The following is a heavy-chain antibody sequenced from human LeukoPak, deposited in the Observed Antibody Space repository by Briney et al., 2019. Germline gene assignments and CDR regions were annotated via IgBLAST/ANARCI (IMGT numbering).Heavy chain of an antibody. D-gene: IGHD3-10*01. Sequence: ASVKVSCKASGGTFSSYAISWVRQAPGQGLEWMGGIIPIFGTANYAQKFQGRVTITADESTSTAYMELSSLRSEDTAVYYCAGDDTRYYGSGSYYGFDYWGQGTLVTVSS. J-gene: IGHJ4*02. CDR3: AGDDTRYYGSGSYYGFDY. CDR2: IIPIFGTA. V-gene: IGHV1-69*13. CDR1: GGTFSSYA.